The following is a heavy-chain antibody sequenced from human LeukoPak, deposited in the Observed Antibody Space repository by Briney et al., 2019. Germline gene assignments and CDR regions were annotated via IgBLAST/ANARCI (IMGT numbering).Heavy chain of an antibody. CDR3: ARDGKSSSWYGRGDY. V-gene: IGHV3-21*01. D-gene: IGHD6-13*01. Sequence: GGSLRLSCAASGFTLSSYSMNWVRQAPGKGLEWVSSISSSSSYIYYADSVKGRFTISRDNAKNSLYLQMNSLRAEDTAVYYCARDGKSSSWYGRGDYWGQGTLVTVSS. CDR2: ISSSSSYI. J-gene: IGHJ4*02. CDR1: GFTLSSYS.